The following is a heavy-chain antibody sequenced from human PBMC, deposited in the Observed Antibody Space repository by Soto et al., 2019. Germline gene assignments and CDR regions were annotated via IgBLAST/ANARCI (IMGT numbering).Heavy chain of an antibody. CDR2: INHSGRT. D-gene: IGHD3-9*01. CDR1: GGSFSGYY. CDR3: ARGSGGALRYFDWLFNY. V-gene: IGHV4-34*01. J-gene: IGHJ4*02. Sequence: SETLSLTCAVYGGSFSGYYWSWIRQPPGKGLEWIGEINHSGRTNYNPSHKSRVTISVDTSKNQFSLKLSSVTAADTVVYYCARGSGGALRYFDWLFNYWGQGTLVTVS.